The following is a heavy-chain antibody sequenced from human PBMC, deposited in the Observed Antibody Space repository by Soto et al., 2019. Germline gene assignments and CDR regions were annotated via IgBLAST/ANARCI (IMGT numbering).Heavy chain of an antibody. Sequence: ASVKVSCKASGYTFTSYAMHWVRQAPGQRLEWMGWINAGNGNTKYSQKFQGRVTITRDTSASTAYMELSSLRSEDTAVYYCARANATMVRGVIILHFDYWGQGTLVTVSS. CDR1: GYTFTSYA. J-gene: IGHJ4*02. V-gene: IGHV1-3*01. CDR2: INAGNGNT. CDR3: ARANATMVRGVIILHFDY. D-gene: IGHD3-10*01.